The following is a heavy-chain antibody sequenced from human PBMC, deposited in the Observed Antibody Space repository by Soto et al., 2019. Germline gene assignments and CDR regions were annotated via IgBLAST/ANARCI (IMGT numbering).Heavy chain of an antibody. J-gene: IGHJ6*02. CDR2: INPTGGST. CDR3: ARDPYNPKWYYGMDV. V-gene: IGHV1-46*04. Sequence: QVQLVQSGAEVKKPGASVKVSCKASGYSFSNYYMHWVRQAPGQGLEWMGLINPTGGSTAYAQRLQGRVTMTRDTSTSTVYMELSSLRSDDTAVYYCARDPYNPKWYYGMDVWGQGTTVTVSS. D-gene: IGHD1-20*01. CDR1: GYSFSNYY.